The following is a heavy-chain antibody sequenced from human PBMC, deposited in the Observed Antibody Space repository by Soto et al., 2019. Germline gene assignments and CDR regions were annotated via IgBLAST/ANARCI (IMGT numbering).Heavy chain of an antibody. CDR1: GFTFSSYG. V-gene: IGHV3-30*03. CDR2: ISYDGSNK. D-gene: IGHD3-3*01. CDR3: VRNAYYDFWSGYYTDYYYGMDV. Sequence: QVQLVESGGGVVQPGRSLRLSCAASGFTFSSYGMHWVRQAPGKGLEWVTVISYDGSNKYYADSVKGRFTISRDNSKNTLYLQMKSLRAEDTAVYYCVRNAYYDFWSGYYTDYYYGMDVWGQGTTVTVSS. J-gene: IGHJ6*02.